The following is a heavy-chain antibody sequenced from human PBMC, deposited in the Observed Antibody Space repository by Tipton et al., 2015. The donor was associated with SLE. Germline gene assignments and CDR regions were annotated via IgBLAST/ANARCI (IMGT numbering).Heavy chain of an antibody. CDR3: ARVEYSSSFNWFDP. CDR1: GGSISSGDYY. Sequence: TLSLTCTVSGGSISSGDYYWSWIRQPPGKGLEWIGYIYYSGSTYYNPSLKSRVTISVDTSKNQFSLKLSSATAADTAVYYCARVEYSSSFNWFDPWGQGTLVTVSS. J-gene: IGHJ5*02. V-gene: IGHV4-30-4*01. CDR2: IYYSGST. D-gene: IGHD6-6*01.